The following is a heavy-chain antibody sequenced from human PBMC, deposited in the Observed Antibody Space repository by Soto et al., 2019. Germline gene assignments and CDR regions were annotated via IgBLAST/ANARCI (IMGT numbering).Heavy chain of an antibody. CDR1: GYSFTRFG. CDR2: ISTYNGNT. D-gene: IGHD6-6*01. J-gene: IGHJ4*02. CDR3: ARVPKYSTSPQVFDY. V-gene: IGHV1-18*01. Sequence: QVQLLQSGAEVKKPGASVRVSCKASGYSFTRFGITWVRQAPGQGLEWVGRISTYNGNTKYAQKLEGRVTVSTDTSASTAYMELRSLRSDDTAVYFCARVPKYSTSPQVFDYWGQGTLLTVSS.